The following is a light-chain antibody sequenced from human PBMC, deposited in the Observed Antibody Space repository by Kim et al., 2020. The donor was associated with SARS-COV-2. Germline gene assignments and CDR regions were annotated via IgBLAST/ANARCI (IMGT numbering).Light chain of an antibody. CDR1: KLGYKY. J-gene: IGLJ2*01. V-gene: IGLV3-1*01. CDR3: QAWDSSTVV. Sequence: GSPGQTASITCSGDKLGYKYACWYQQKPGQSPVLVIYQDSKRPSGIPERFSGSNSGNTATLTISGTQAMDEADYYCQAWDSSTVVFGGGTQLTVL. CDR2: QDS.